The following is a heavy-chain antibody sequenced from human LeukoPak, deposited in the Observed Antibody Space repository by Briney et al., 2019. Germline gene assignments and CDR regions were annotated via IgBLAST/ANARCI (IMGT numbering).Heavy chain of an antibody. D-gene: IGHD6-13*01. J-gene: IGHJ4*02. CDR1: GFTFSSYG. CDR2: IWYDGSNK. CDR3: ARDARASAAGTFDY. Sequence: GGSLRLSCAASGFTFSSYGMHWVRQAPGKGLEWVAVIWYDGSNKYYADSVKGRFTISRDNSKNTLYLQMNSLRAEDTAVYYCARDARASAAGTFDYWGQGTLVTVSS. V-gene: IGHV3-33*01.